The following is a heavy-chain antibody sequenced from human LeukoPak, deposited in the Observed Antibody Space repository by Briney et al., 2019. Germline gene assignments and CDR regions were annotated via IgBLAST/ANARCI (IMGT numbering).Heavy chain of an antibody. CDR1: GGSISNYY. CDR2: IHYSGST. V-gene: IGHV4-59*12. J-gene: IGHJ3*02. Sequence: SETLSLTCTVSGGSISNYYWSWIRQPPGKGLEWIGYIHYSGSTNYNSSLKSRVTISVDTSKNQFSLKLSSVTAADTAVYYCARDKTPGAFDIWGQGTMVTVSS. CDR3: ARDKTPGAFDI. D-gene: IGHD1-14*01.